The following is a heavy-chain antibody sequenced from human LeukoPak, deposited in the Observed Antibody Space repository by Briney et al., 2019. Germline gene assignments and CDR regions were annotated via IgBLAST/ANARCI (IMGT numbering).Heavy chain of an antibody. V-gene: IGHV1-2*02. CDR3: ARAFALGGAMVTSYWFDP. CDR1: GYTFTGYY. J-gene: IGHJ5*02. CDR2: INPNSGGT. Sequence: ASVKVSCKPSGYTFTGYYMHWVRQAPGQGLEWMGWINPNSGGTNYAQKFQGRVTMTRDTSISTAYMELSRLRSDDTAVYYCARAFALGGAMVTSYWFDPWGQGTLVTVSS. D-gene: IGHD5-18*01.